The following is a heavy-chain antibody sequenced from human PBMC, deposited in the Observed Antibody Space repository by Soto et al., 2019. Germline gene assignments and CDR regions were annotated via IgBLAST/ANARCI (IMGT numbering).Heavy chain of an antibody. V-gene: IGHV1-18*01. D-gene: IGHD4-17*01. CDR1: GYTFTSYG. Sequence: ASVKVSCKASGYTFTSYGISWVRQAPGQGLEWMGWISAYNGNTNYAQKLQGRVTMTTNTSTSTAYMELRSLRSDDTAVYYCARRGHDYGGNSGGVWFAPWGQGTLVTVSS. J-gene: IGHJ5*02. CDR2: ISAYNGNT. CDR3: ARRGHDYGGNSGGVWFAP.